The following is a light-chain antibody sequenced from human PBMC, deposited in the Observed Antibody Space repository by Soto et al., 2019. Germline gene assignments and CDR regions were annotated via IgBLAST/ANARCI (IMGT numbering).Light chain of an antibody. J-gene: IGLJ1*01. V-gene: IGLV2-14*03. CDR3: SSHTTRNTRV. CDR2: EVR. CDR1: SSDVGAYDF. Sequence: QSALTQPASVSGSPGQSITISCTGTSSDVGAYDFVSWYQQHPDKAPKPMIYEVRGRPSGVSNRFSGSKSFNTATLTISGLQAEDEADYYCSSHTTRNTRVFGTGTKLTVL.